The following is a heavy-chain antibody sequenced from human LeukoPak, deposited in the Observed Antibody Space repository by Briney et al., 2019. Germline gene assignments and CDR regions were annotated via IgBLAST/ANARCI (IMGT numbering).Heavy chain of an antibody. D-gene: IGHD5-24*01. CDR2: MNPNSGNT. Sequence: ASVKVSCKASGYTFKNYDINWVRQATGQGLEWMEWMNPNSGNTGFAQKFQDRVSMTRDTSINTAYMELTSLRSGETAVYYCARATPGGLHGYSFDYWGQGTVVTVYS. CDR1: GYTFKNYD. J-gene: IGHJ4*02. V-gene: IGHV1-8*02. CDR3: ARATPGGLHGYSFDY.